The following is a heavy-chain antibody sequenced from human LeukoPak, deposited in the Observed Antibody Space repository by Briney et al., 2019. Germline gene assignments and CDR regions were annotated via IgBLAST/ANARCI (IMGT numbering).Heavy chain of an antibody. CDR2: ISANNGNT. CDR1: GYPFMNYG. Sequence: ASVKVSCRASGYPFMNYGISWVRQAPGQGLEWMGWISANNGNTNLVQRFQGRVTMTTDTSTSTVYVELRSLRSDDTAVYYCARGRLREFDPWGQGTLVIVSS. D-gene: IGHD2-21*02. V-gene: IGHV1-18*01. J-gene: IGHJ5*02. CDR3: ARGRLREFDP.